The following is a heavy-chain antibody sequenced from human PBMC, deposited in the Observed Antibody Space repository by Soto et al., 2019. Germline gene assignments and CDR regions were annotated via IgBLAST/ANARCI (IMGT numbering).Heavy chain of an antibody. D-gene: IGHD5-18*01. V-gene: IGHV4-38-2*01. CDR1: VGSIISNYW. CDR2: MYHSGTT. Sequence: SETLYLTCAVSVGSIISNYWWAWIRQSPGEGGLWIGSMYHSGTTYYNPSLKIRGTISVATSKNKCPPKLSSVTAEDTAVYYCARNHGGIQLWSYHPRYYFDYWGQGTLVTVSS. CDR3: ARNHGGIQLWSYHPRYYFDY. J-gene: IGHJ4*02.